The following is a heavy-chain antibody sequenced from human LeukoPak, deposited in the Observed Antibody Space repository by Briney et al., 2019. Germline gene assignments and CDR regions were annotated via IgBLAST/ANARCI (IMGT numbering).Heavy chain of an antibody. CDR3: ASGATYYDFWSGYSIDC. V-gene: IGHV1-2*06. J-gene: IGHJ4*02. D-gene: IGHD3-3*01. CDR1: GYTFTGYY. CDR2: INPNSGGT. Sequence: ASVKVSCKASGYTFTGYYMHWVRQAPGQGLEWMGRINPNSGGTNYAQKFQGRVTMTRDTSISTAYMELSRLRSDNTAVYYCASGATYYDFWSGYSIDCWGQGTLVTVSS.